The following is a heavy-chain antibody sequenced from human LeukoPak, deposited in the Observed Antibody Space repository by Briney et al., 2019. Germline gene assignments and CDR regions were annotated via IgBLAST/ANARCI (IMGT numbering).Heavy chain of an antibody. CDR1: GFTFSSYA. D-gene: IGHD3-10*01. CDR2: ISYDGSNK. Sequence: GGSLRLSCAASGFTFSSYAMHWVRQAPGKGLEWVAVISYDGSNKYYADSVKGRFTISRDNSKNTLYLQMNSLRAEDTAVYYCAREVRSGYFDYWGQGTLVTVSS. J-gene: IGHJ4*02. V-gene: IGHV3-30-3*01. CDR3: AREVRSGYFDY.